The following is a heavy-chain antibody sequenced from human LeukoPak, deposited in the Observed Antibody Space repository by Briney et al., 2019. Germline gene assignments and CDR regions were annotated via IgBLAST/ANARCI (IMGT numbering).Heavy chain of an antibody. J-gene: IGHJ6*04. CDR2: ISYTGIA. D-gene: IGHD2-21*01. CDR3: ARIPWRAGLMSHYGMDV. V-gene: IGHV4-61*03. CDR1: GGSVSSPSYY. Sequence: ASETLSLTCTVSGGSVSSPSYYWSWIRQPPGNGLEWIGFISYTGIAFYNPSLESRVTISLDTSKSHFSLRLSSVTAADTAVYYCARIPWRAGLMSHYGMDVWGKGATVTVSS.